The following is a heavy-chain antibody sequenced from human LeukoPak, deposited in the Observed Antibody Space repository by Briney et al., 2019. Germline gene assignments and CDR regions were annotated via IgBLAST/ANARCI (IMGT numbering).Heavy chain of an antibody. CDR1: GYTFTSYF. CDR3: AKEEFGEPHS. V-gene: IGHV1-46*01. D-gene: IGHD3-10*01. Sequence: GASVKVSCKASGYTFTSYFMHWVRQAPGQGLEWMGIINPSGGSTTYAQKFLGRVTMTRDTSTTTVYMELSSLTSEDTAVYYCAKEEFGEPHSWGQGTLVTVSS. CDR2: INPSGGST. J-gene: IGHJ4*02.